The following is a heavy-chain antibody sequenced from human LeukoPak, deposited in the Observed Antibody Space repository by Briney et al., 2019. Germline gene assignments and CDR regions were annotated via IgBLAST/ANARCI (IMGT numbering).Heavy chain of an antibody. Sequence: PSETLSLTCTVWGGFISSYYGSWLRQPPGGGGEWLGYIHYSGSINSNPSLKRRVPISVDTSKNQFSLRLSSVTAADTAVYYCARVGSYAFDIWGQRTMVTVPS. V-gene: IGHV4-59*01. CDR3: ARVGSYAFDI. J-gene: IGHJ3*02. CDR1: GGFISSYY. CDR2: IHYSGSI.